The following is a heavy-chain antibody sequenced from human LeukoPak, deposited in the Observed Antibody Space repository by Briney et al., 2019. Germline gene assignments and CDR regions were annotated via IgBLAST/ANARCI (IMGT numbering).Heavy chain of an antibody. J-gene: IGHJ4*02. CDR2: ISGSGGST. CDR3: AKEYYYDSSGPVDY. D-gene: IGHD3-22*01. Sequence: GGSLRLSCAASGFTFSSYAMSWVRQAPGKGLEWVSAISGSGGSTYYADSVKGRFTISRDNSKNTLYLQMDSLRAEDTAVYYCAKEYYYDSSGPVDYWGQGTLVTVSS. CDR1: GFTFSSYA. V-gene: IGHV3-23*01.